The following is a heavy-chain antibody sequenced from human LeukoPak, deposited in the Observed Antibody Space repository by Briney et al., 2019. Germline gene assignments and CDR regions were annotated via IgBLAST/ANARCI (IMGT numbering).Heavy chain of an antibody. D-gene: IGHD6-6*01. CDR3: ATDGGPYSSSSQSAFDY. CDR1: GYTLTELS. V-gene: IGHV1-24*01. CDR2: FDPEDGET. J-gene: IGHJ4*02. Sequence: ASVKVSCKVSGYTLTELSMHWVRQAPGKGLEWMGGFDPEDGETIYAQKFQGRVTMTEDTSTDTAYMELSSLRSEDTAVYYCATDGGPYSSSSQSAFDYWGQGTLVTVSS.